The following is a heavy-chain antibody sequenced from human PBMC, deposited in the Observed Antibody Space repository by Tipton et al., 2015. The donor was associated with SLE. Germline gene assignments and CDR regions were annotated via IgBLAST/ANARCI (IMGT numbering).Heavy chain of an antibody. CDR1: GFTFSSYG. D-gene: IGHD3-16*01. Sequence: SLRLSCAASGFTFSSYGMHWVRQAPGKGLEWVSSISGSGGGRYYADSVKGRFTISRDTSKNTLYLQMNSLRAEDTAVYYCAREGESRGFDYWGQGTLVTVSS. V-gene: IGHV3-23*01. CDR3: AREGESRGFDY. CDR2: ISGSGGGR. J-gene: IGHJ4*02.